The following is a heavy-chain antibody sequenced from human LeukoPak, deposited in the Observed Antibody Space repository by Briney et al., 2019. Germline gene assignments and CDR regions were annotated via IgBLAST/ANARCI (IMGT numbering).Heavy chain of an antibody. D-gene: IGHD3-10*01. CDR2: IYYSGST. J-gene: IGHJ5*02. V-gene: IGHV4-59*01. CDR1: GGSISSYY. Sequence: MASETLSLTCTVSGGSISSYYWGWIRQPPGKGLEWIGYIYYSGSTNYNPSLKSRVTISVDMSKNQFSLKLSSVTAADTAVYYCARGHYEFGELANWFDPWGQGTLVTVSS. CDR3: ARGHYEFGELANWFDP.